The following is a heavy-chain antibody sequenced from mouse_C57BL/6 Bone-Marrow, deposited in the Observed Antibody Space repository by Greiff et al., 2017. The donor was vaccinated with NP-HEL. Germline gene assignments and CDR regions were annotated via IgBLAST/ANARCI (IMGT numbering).Heavy chain of an antibody. J-gene: IGHJ4*01. CDR3: ARWGTVVAPYAMDY. V-gene: IGHV1-80*01. Sequence: QVHVKQSGAELVKPGASVKISCKASGYAFSSYWMNWVKQRTGKGLEWIGQIYPGDGDTNYNGKFKGKATLTADKSSSTAYMQRSSLTSEDSAVYVCARWGTVVAPYAMDYWGQGTSVTVSS. D-gene: IGHD1-1*01. CDR2: IYPGDGDT. CDR1: GYAFSSYW.